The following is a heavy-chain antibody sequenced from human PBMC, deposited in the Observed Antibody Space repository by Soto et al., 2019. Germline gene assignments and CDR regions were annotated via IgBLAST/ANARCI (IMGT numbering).Heavy chain of an antibody. V-gene: IGHV3-73*01. CDR1: GFSFSGSG. Sequence: GGSLRLSCAASGFSFSGSGVHWVRQPSGKGLEWVGRVRSKPHGYATAYAASVRGRFTISRDDSKNEAYLQMNSLKTEDTAVYYCTRLSGDSGMCFDYWGQGTLVTVSS. CDR2: VRSKPHGYAT. D-gene: IGHD4-17*01. J-gene: IGHJ4*02. CDR3: TRLSGDSGMCFDY.